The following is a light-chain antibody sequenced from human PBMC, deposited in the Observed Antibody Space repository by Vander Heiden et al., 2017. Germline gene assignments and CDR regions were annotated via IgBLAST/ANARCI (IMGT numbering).Light chain of an antibody. CDR1: SSTIGSNT. J-gene: IGLJ3*02. V-gene: IGLV1-44*01. CDR3: AAWDDSLNGWV. Sequence: QSFLTQPPSASGTPGQRVTISCSGCSSTIGSNTVHWYQQFPGTAPKILIFSSNQRASGVPDRFSASKSGTSASLAVSGLQSEDEANYYCAAWDDSLNGWVFGGGTTLTVL. CDR2: SSN.